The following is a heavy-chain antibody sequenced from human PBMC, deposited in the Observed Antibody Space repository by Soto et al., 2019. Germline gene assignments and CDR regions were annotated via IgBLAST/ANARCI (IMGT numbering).Heavy chain of an antibody. D-gene: IGHD3-3*01. CDR1: VGSISSYY. J-gene: IGHJ3*02. Sequence: SSETLSLTWAFSVGSISSYYLSLIPKPPVKGLEWIGYIYYSGSTNYNPSLKSRVTISVDTSKNQFSLKLSSVTAADTAVYYCARRFLEWSKDAFDIWGQGTMVTVSS. CDR2: IYYSGST. CDR3: ARRFLEWSKDAFDI. V-gene: IGHV4-59*01.